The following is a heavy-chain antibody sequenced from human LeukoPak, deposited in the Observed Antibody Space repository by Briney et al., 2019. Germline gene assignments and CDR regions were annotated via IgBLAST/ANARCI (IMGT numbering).Heavy chain of an antibody. CDR3: ARVDLYDPNDPPLFDY. Sequence: GGSLRLSCAASGFTFSSYAMHWVRQAPGKGLEYVSAISSNGGSTYYANSVKDRFTISRDNSKNTLYLQMGSLRAEDMAVYYCARVDLYDPNDPPLFDYWGQGTLVTVSS. V-gene: IGHV3-64*01. CDR1: GFTFSSYA. CDR2: ISSNGGST. D-gene: IGHD2/OR15-2a*01. J-gene: IGHJ4*02.